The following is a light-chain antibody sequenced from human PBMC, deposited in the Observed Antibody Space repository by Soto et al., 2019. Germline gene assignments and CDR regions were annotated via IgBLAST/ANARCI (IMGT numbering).Light chain of an antibody. V-gene: IGKV1-9*01. J-gene: IGKJ5*01. CDR1: QVISTS. Sequence: IQMTQSPSTLSGSVGESVTITCRASQVISTSLAWYQVKPGKAPKLLIYAASTLESGVPSRFSATVSGTEFSLTITSLQPEDFATYYCQQLFDSPITFGQGTRLEIK. CDR3: QQLFDSPIT. CDR2: AAS.